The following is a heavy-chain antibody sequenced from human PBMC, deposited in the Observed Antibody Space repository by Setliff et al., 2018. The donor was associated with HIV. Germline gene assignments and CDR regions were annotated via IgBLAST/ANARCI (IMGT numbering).Heavy chain of an antibody. CDR3: AREDYYDSSGDAFDI. Sequence: SETLSLTCALSGGSISSSNWWSWVRQPPGKGLEWIGDIYHSGSTNYNPSLKSRVTISVDTSKNQFSLKLSSVTAADTAVYYCAREDYYDSSGDAFDIWGQGTMVTVSS. J-gene: IGHJ3*02. CDR2: IYHSGST. V-gene: IGHV4-4*02. CDR1: GGSISSSNW. D-gene: IGHD3-22*01.